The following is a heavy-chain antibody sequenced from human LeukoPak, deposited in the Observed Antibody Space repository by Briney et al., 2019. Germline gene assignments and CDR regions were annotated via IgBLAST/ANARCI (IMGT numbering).Heavy chain of an antibody. CDR3: ATLGVFRRQQVRDPRKGSRSQYHFDN. CDR1: GGSFSGYY. CDR2: IDPSGLT. Sequence: SETLSLTCAVYGGSFSGYYWSWIRQPPGKGLEWIGEIDPSGLTNYNPSLKSRVRISRDTSKNQFSLKLNSVAAADTAVYYCATLGVFRRQQVRDPRKGSRSQYHFDNWGQGTLVTVSS. D-gene: IGHD6-13*01. V-gene: IGHV4-34*01. J-gene: IGHJ4*02.